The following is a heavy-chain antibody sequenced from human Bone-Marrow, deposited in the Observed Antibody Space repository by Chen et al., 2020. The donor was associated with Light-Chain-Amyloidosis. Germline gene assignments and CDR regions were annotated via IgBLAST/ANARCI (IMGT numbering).Heavy chain of an antibody. CDR3: ARDRGADFGDYGGGWFGP. Sequence: QVQLQQWGAGLLKPSETLSLTCGVNGGSLRGYYWSWIRQPPGKGLEWIGEISQSGSTYYNPTLRSRVTISLDTSKKQISLNLTSVTAADTAVYYCARDRGADFGDYGGGWFGPWGQGALVSVSS. D-gene: IGHD4-17*01. J-gene: IGHJ5*02. CDR2: ISQSGST. CDR1: GGSLRGYY. V-gene: IGHV4-34*01.